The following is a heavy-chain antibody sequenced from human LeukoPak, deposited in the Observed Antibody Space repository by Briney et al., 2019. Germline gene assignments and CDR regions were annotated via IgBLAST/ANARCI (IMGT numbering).Heavy chain of an antibody. CDR2: TNPNSGNT. Sequence: GASVKVSFKASGYTFTSYDINWVRQATGQGLEWMGWTNPNSGNTGYAQKFQGRVTITRNTSITTAYMELSSLRSEDTAVYYCARDGGCGGDCYDYWGQGTLVTVSS. CDR1: GYTFTSYD. D-gene: IGHD2-21*01. CDR3: ARDGGCGGDCYDY. V-gene: IGHV1-8*01. J-gene: IGHJ4*02.